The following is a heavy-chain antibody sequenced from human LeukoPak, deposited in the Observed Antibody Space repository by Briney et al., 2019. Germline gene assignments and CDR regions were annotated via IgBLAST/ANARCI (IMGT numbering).Heavy chain of an antibody. V-gene: IGHV4-59*06. J-gene: IGHJ5*02. Sequence: TSETLSLTCTVSGGSISSYYWSWIRQHPGKGLEWIGYIYYSGSTYYNPSLKSRVTISVDTSKNQFSLKLSSVTAADTAVYYCARNSYGDYVRFDPWGQGTLVTVSS. CDR3: ARNSYGDYVRFDP. CDR2: IYYSGST. D-gene: IGHD4-17*01. CDR1: GGSISSYY.